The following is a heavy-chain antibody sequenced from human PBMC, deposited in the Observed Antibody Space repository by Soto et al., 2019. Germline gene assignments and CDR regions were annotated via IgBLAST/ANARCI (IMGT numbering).Heavy chain of an antibody. V-gene: IGHV4-31*03. CDR1: GGSISSGGYY. CDR3: ARDHRTWRVFDY. J-gene: IGHJ4*02. CDR2: IYYSGST. D-gene: IGHD6-19*01. Sequence: SETLSLTCTVSGGSISSGGYYWSWIRQHPGKGLEWIGYIYYSGSTYYNPSLKSRVTISVDTSKNQFSLKLSSVTAADTAVYYCARDHRTWRVFDYWGQGTLVTVS.